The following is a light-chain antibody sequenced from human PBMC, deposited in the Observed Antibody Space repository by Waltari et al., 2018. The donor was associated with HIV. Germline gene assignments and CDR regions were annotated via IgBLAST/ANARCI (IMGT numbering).Light chain of an antibody. Sequence: QSFLTPPPPPSGTPGRRVVLSCSGNTSNVGGTPVNWYRQVPGTAPKLLMFSNNQRPSGFTDRFSGSKSGTSASLAIKGLQSEDEADYYCAARDDSLNVWVFGGGTKLTVL. CDR1: TSNVGGTP. CDR2: SNN. CDR3: AARDDSLNVWV. J-gene: IGLJ3*02. V-gene: IGLV1-44*01.